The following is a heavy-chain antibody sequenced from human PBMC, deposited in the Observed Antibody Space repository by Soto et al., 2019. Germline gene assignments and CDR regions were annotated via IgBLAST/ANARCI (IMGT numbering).Heavy chain of an antibody. J-gene: IGHJ4*02. CDR2: IKSKTDGGTT. D-gene: IGHD3-16*02. CDR3: TSLYYGH. Sequence: GGSLRLSCAASEFTFTYAWMSWVRQAPGKGLEWVGRIKSKTDGGTTDYAAPVKGRFTISRDESQNTLYLQMNRLKTEDTAVYYCTSLYYGHWGQGTLVTVSS. CDR1: EFTFTYAW. V-gene: IGHV3-15*01.